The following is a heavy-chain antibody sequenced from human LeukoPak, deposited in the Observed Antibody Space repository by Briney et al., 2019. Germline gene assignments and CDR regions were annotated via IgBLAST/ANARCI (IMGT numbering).Heavy chain of an antibody. CDR2: ISSSGNTI. CDR1: GFTFSDYF. CDR3: ATGRFGELDTGPFDY. Sequence: SGGSLRLSCAASGFTFSDYFMSWIRQAPGKGLEWVSYISSSGNTIFYADSVKGRFTISRDNAKNSLYLQMNSLRAEDTAVYYCATGRFGELDTGPFDYWGQGTLVTVSS. J-gene: IGHJ4*02. D-gene: IGHD3-10*01. V-gene: IGHV3-11*01.